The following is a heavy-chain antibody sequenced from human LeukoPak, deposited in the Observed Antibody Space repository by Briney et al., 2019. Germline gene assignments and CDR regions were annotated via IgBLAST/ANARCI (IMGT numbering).Heavy chain of an antibody. CDR2: IIPILGIA. V-gene: IGHV1-69*04. CDR3: VRRGMGGATGGGFDY. D-gene: IGHD1-26*01. CDR1: GGTFSSYA. J-gene: IGHJ4*02. Sequence: ASVKVSCKASGGTFSSYAISWVRQAPGQGLEWMGRIIPILGIANYAQKFQGRVTITADKSTSTAYMELSSLRSEDTAVYYCVRRGMGGATGGGFDYGGQGTLVTVSS.